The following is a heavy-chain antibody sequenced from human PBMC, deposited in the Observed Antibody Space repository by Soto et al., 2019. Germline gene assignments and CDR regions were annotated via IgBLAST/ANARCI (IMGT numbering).Heavy chain of an antibody. CDR3: AREYPGFDP. D-gene: IGHD2-2*01. CDR1: GYTFTTYA. V-gene: IGHV1-3*01. J-gene: IGHJ5*02. Sequence: ASVKVSCKGSGYTFTTYAIHWVRQAPGEGLEWVGWVTAGSGDTNYAQKFQGRATLTRDISASTAYMELSSLEPEDTAVYFCAREYPGFDPWGQGTLVTVSS. CDR2: VTAGSGDT.